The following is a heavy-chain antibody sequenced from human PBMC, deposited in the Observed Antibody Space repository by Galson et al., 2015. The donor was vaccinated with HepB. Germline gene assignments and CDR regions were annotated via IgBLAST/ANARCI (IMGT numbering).Heavy chain of an antibody. Sequence: CAISGDSVSSNSAAWNWIRQSPSRGLEWLGRTYYRSKWYNDYAVSVKSRITINPDTSKNQFSLQLNSVTPEGTAVYYCARDQGYYYDSSGYYYVHYYYGMDVWGQWTTVTVSS. CDR2: TYYRSKWYN. CDR3: ARDQGYYYDSSGYYYVHYYYGMDV. J-gene: IGHJ6*02. V-gene: IGHV6-1*01. D-gene: IGHD3-22*01. CDR1: GDSVSSNSAA.